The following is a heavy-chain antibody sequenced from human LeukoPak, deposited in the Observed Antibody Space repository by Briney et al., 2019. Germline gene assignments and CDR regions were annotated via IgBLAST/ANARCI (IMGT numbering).Heavy chain of an antibody. CDR1: GFTFSSYE. D-gene: IGHD4-17*01. CDR2: ISSSGSTI. CDR3: ARGGLHGDYNYYYYYMDV. Sequence: GSLRLSCAASGFTFSSYEMNWVRQAPGKGLEWVSYISSSGSTIYYADSVEGRFTISRDNAKNSLYLQMNSLRAEDTAVYYCARGGLHGDYNYYYYYMDVWGKGTTVTISS. J-gene: IGHJ6*03. V-gene: IGHV3-48*03.